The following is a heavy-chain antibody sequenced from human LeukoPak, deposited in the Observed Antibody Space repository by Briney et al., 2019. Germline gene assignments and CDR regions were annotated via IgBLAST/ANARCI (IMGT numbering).Heavy chain of an antibody. CDR2: MNPNSGVT. J-gene: IGHJ3*02. D-gene: IGHD3-22*01. CDR1: GYSFTGHY. V-gene: IGHV1-2*02. CDR3: ARDGAYDSSRFDAFDI. Sequence: GASVKVSCKASGYSFTGHYLHWVRQAPGQGLEWMGSMNPNSGVTNYAQKFQGRVTMTRDTSISTAYMELSRLRSDDTAVYYCARDGAYDSSRFDAFDIWGQGTMVTVSS.